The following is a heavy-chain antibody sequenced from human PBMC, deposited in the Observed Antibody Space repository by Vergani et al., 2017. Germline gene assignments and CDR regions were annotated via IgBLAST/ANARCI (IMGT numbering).Heavy chain of an antibody. V-gene: IGHV4-4*07. Sequence: QVQLQESGPGLVKPSETLSLTCIVSGGSISPYYWSWIRQPAGKGLEWIGRIYTSESTNYNPALKSRVTMSVDASKNQFSLKLSAVTAADTAVYYCAREYSSSVGFLAYWGQGTLVTVSS. CDR3: AREYSSSVGFLAY. D-gene: IGHD6-6*01. CDR2: IYTSEST. J-gene: IGHJ4*02. CDR1: GGSISPYY.